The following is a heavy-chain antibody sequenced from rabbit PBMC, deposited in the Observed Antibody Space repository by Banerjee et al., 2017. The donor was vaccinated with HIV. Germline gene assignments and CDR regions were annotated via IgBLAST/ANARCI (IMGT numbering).Heavy chain of an antibody. Sequence: QEQLKETGGGLVQPEGSLTLTCTASGFSFSSSYWMCWVRQAPGKGLEWIGCIYSGNSGNTYYASWAKGRFTISKTSSTTVTLQMTSLTAADTATYFCAKWGSGWEFGLWGQGTLVTVS. CDR1: GFSFSSSYW. V-gene: IGHV1S45*01. CDR2: IYSGNSGNT. CDR3: AKWGSGWEFGL. D-gene: IGHD4-1*01. J-gene: IGHJ3*01.